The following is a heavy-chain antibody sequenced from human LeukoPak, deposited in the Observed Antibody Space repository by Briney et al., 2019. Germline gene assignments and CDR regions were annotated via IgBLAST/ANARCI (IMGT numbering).Heavy chain of an antibody. D-gene: IGHD2-15*01. Sequence: GGSLRLSCAASGFTFSSYSMNWVRQAPGKGLEWVSSISSSSSYIYYADSVKGRFTISRDNAKNSLYLQMNSLRAEDTAVYYCARDQNDVVVVAATPDFDYWGQGTLVTVSS. CDR1: GFTFSSYS. V-gene: IGHV3-21*01. CDR2: ISSSSSYI. CDR3: ARDQNDVVVVAATPDFDY. J-gene: IGHJ4*02.